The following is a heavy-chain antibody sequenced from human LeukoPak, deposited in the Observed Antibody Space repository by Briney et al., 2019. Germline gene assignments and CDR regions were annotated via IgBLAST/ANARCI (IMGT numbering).Heavy chain of an antibody. J-gene: IGHJ6*03. CDR3: ARARYCSGGSCYGRNYYYYMDV. Sequence: SETLSLTCTVSGGSISSYYWNWTRQPPGKGLEWIGYIYYSGSTNYNPSLKSRVTISVDTSKNQFSLKLSSVTAADTAVYYCARARYCSGGSCYGRNYYYYMDVWGKGTTVTVSS. D-gene: IGHD2-15*01. CDR1: GGSISSYY. CDR2: IYYSGST. V-gene: IGHV4-59*08.